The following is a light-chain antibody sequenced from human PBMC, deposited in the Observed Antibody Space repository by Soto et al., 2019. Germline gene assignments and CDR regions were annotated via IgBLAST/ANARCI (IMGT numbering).Light chain of an antibody. V-gene: IGKV1-27*01. J-gene: IGKJ5*01. CDR1: QGIGIY. CDR2: GAS. Sequence: DIQMTQSPSSLSASVGDRVTITCQASQGIGIYLAWYQQTPGKVPKHLIYGASKLQSGVPSRFSGGGSGTNFTLTISSLQPEDVATYYCQNYKRAPITFGQGTRLEIK. CDR3: QNYKRAPIT.